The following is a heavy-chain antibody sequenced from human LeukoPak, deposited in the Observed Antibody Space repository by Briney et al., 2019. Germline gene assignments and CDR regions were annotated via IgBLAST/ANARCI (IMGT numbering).Heavy chain of an antibody. Sequence: PGGSLRLSCAASGFTFSDYYMSWIRQAPGKGLEWVSYISRSGSTIYYADSVKGRFTISRDNAKNSLYLQMNSLRAEDTALYHCARDSLNNYGLFDYWGQGTLVTVSS. V-gene: IGHV3-11*01. CDR3: ARDSLNNYGLFDY. J-gene: IGHJ4*02. CDR2: ISRSGSTI. D-gene: IGHD3-10*01. CDR1: GFTFSDYY.